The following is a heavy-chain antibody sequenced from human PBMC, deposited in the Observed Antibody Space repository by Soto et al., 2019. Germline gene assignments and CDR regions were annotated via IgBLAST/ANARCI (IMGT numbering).Heavy chain of an antibody. D-gene: IGHD3-3*01. CDR2: SRNKANSYST. J-gene: IGHJ4*02. CDR1: GFTFTDDY. Sequence: EVQLVESGGGLVQPGGSLRLSCAASGFTFTDDYMDWVRQTPGKGLEWVGRSRNKANSYSTEYAASVKGRFSISRDNSKNSLYLQMNSLKTEDTATYYCVHDLFGMNDWGRGTLVIVSS. V-gene: IGHV3-72*01. CDR3: VHDLFGMND.